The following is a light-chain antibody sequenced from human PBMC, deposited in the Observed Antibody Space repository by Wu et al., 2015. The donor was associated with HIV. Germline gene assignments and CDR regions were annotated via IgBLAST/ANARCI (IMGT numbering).Light chain of an antibody. J-gene: IGKJ1*01. Sequence: EIVLTQSPGTLSLSPGERATLSCRASQSISGNYFAWYQQKPGQAPRLLIYGASSRATDIPDRFSGSGSGTDFTLAISRLEPEDLAVYYCQQYSSSPWTFGQGTKVEIK. CDR3: QQYSSSPWT. CDR2: GAS. CDR1: QSISGNY. V-gene: IGKV3-20*01.